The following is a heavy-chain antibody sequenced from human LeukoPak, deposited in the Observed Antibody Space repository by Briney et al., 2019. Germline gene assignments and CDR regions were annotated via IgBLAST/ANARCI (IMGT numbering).Heavy chain of an antibody. D-gene: IGHD3-10*01. V-gene: IGHV3-23*01. CDR2: ISGSGGST. Sequence: PGGSLRLSCAASGFTLRSYVMSWVRQAPGKGLEWVSAISGSGGSTYYADSVKGRFTISRDNSKNTLYLQMNSMRAEDTAVYYCAKSGSGSYLSYYYYMDVWGKGTTVTVSS. CDR3: AKSGSGSYLSYYYYMDV. CDR1: GFTLRSYV. J-gene: IGHJ6*03.